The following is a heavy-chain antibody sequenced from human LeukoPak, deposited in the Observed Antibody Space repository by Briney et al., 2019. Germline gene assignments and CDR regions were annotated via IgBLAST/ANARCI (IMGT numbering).Heavy chain of an antibody. CDR2: IYYSGST. D-gene: IGHD2-2*01. CDR3: ARSQRKRTNYYYYGMDV. J-gene: IGHJ6*02. CDR1: GGSFSGYY. V-gene: IGHV4-59*08. Sequence: SETLSLTCAVYGGSFSGYYWSWIRQPPGKGLEWIGYIYYSGSTNYNPSLKSRVTISVDTSKNQFSLKLSSVTAADTAVYYCARSQRKRTNYYYYGMDVWGQGTTVTVSS.